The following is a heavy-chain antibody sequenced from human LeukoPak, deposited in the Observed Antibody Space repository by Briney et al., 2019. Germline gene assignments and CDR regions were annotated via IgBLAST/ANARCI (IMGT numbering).Heavy chain of an antibody. CDR2: IYYSGST. D-gene: IGHD1-26*01. CDR1: GGSISSGGYY. Sequence: PSQTLSLTCTVSGGSISSGGYYWSWLRQHPGTGLEWIGYIYYSGSTYYNPSLKSRVTISVDTSKNQFSLKLSSVTAADTAVYYCARRGGSYYLSAPRGLDYWGQGTLVTVSS. V-gene: IGHV4-31*03. J-gene: IGHJ4*02. CDR3: ARRGGSYYLSAPRGLDY.